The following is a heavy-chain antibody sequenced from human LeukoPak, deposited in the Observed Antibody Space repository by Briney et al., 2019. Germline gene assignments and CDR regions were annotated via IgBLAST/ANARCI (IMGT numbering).Heavy chain of an antibody. D-gene: IGHD3-3*01. J-gene: IGHJ4*02. V-gene: IGHV3-23*01. CDR2: IGSSGDTT. CDR3: AKDCRSGSPYYFDY. CDR1: GFTFSSYA. Sequence: GGSLRLSCAASGFTFSSYAMSWVRQAPGKGLEWVSSIGSSGDTTYYADSVKGRFTISRDNSKNTLYLQMNSLRAEDTAVYYCAKDCRSGSPYYFDYWGQGTLVTVSS.